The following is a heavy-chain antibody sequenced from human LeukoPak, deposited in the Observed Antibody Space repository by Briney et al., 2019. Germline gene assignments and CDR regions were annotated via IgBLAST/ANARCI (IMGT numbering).Heavy chain of an antibody. J-gene: IGHJ4*02. Sequence: VGSLRLSCAASGFTFSSYAMHWVRQAPGKGLEYVSAISSNGGSTYYANSVKGRFTISRDNSKNTLYLQMGSLRAEDMAVYYCARGEVVPAAAPHYWGQGTLVTVSS. CDR2: ISSNGGST. V-gene: IGHV3-64*01. CDR3: ARGEVVPAAAPHY. CDR1: GFTFSSYA. D-gene: IGHD2-2*01.